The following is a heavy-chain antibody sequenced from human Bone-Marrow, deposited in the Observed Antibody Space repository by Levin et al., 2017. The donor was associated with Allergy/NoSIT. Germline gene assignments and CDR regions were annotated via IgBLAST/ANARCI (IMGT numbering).Heavy chain of an antibody. D-gene: IGHD2-21*02. CDR3: AKDLWTERDWYGAFHV. V-gene: IGHV3-23*01. CDR1: GFTFSTYA. CDR2: ISGSGRNK. J-gene: IGHJ3*01. Sequence: GESLKISCAASGFTFSTYAMSWVRQAPGKGLKWVSSISGSGRNKYQADSVKGRFTISRDNSKDTLYLEMNSLRAEDTAIYYCAKDLWTERDWYGAFHVWGQGTMVTVSS.